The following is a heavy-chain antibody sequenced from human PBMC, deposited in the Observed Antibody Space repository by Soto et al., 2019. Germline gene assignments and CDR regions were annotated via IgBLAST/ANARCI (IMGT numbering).Heavy chain of an antibody. CDR2: VYATGTS. Sequence: QVQVQESGPELVKPSETLSLTCSVSGGSMSKFYWSWIRKTAGKGLEWMGRVYATGTSDYNPSLRSRIAMSVDISKKTFSLRLRSVTAADTGVYYCVRDGSKTLRDCFDPWGQGILVTVSS. CDR3: VRDGSKTLRDCFDP. CDR1: GGSMSKFY. V-gene: IGHV4-4*07. D-gene: IGHD4-17*01. J-gene: IGHJ5*02.